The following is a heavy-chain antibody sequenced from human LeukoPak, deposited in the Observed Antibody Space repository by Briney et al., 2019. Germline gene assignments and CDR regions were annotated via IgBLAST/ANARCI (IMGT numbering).Heavy chain of an antibody. Sequence: GASVKVSCKASGGTFSSYAISWVQQAPGQGLEWMGGIIPIFGTANYAQKLQGRVTITADESTSTAYMELSSLRSEDTAVYYCARELGICSSTSCYPREYYGMDVWGQGTTVTVSS. V-gene: IGHV1-69*13. CDR3: ARELGICSSTSCYPREYYGMDV. CDR2: IIPIFGTA. CDR1: GGTFSSYA. D-gene: IGHD2-2*01. J-gene: IGHJ6*02.